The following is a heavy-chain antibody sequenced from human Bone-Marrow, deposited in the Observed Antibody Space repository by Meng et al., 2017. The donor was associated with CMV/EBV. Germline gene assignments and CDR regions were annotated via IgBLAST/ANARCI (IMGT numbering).Heavy chain of an antibody. Sequence: TLSLTCTVSGGSISGGDYFWSWIRQPPGKGLEWIGYIYSGGSDYYNPALKSRVTKSLDPSKNQVSLKLTSVTAADTAVYYCARGPLSSGWYRWGQGTLVTVSS. CDR1: GGSISGGDYF. CDR3: ARGPLSSGWYR. CDR2: IYSGGSD. V-gene: IGHV4-30-4*08. D-gene: IGHD6-19*01. J-gene: IGHJ4*02.